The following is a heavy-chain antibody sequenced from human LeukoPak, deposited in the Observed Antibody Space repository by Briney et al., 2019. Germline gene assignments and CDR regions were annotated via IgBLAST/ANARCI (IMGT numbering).Heavy chain of an antibody. Sequence: ASVKVSCKASGYTFTSYGISWVRQAPGQGLEWMGWISAYNGNTNYAQKLQGRVTMTTDTSTSTAYMELRSLRSDDTAVYYCARDEPAVIQVGYYYYGMDVWGQGTTVTVSS. D-gene: IGHD2-2*02. CDR1: GYTFTSYG. J-gene: IGHJ6*02. CDR2: ISAYNGNT. CDR3: ARDEPAVIQVGYYYYGMDV. V-gene: IGHV1-18*01.